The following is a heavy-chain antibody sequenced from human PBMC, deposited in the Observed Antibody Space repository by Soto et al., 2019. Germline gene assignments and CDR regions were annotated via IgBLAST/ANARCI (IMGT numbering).Heavy chain of an antibody. CDR2: MYWDDDK. D-gene: IGHD2-8*02. Sequence: QITLRESGPTLVKPTQTLTLTCTFSGFSLSTGGVGVAWIRQPHGKALEWLALMYWDDDKRYNPSLKSRLTITKDTSKNQLVLTMTNMDPVDTATYYCAHTPPVKGDVVVMVGATTNYFDYWGQGTLVTVSS. CDR1: GFSLSTGGVG. J-gene: IGHJ4*02. V-gene: IGHV2-5*02. CDR3: AHTPPVKGDVVVMVGATTNYFDY.